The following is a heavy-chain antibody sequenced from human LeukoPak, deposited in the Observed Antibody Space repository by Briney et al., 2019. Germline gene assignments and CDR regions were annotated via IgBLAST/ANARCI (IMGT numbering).Heavy chain of an antibody. Sequence: PGGSLRLSCAASGFTFSSYGMHWVRQAPGKGLEWVAVISYDGSNKYYADSVKGRFTISRDNSKNTLYLQMNSLRAEDTAVYYCTRHHQYPTYCSGGSCYHNEFDPWGQGTLVTVSS. V-gene: IGHV3-30*03. CDR3: TRHHQYPTYCSGGSCYHNEFDP. J-gene: IGHJ5*02. CDR2: ISYDGSNK. CDR1: GFTFSSYG. D-gene: IGHD2-15*01.